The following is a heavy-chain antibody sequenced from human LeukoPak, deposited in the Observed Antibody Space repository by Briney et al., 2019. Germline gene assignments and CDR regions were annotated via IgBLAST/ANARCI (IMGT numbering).Heavy chain of an antibody. J-gene: IGHJ6*03. D-gene: IGHD3-3*01. CDR2: ISGSGGST. CDR1: GFTFSAYS. CDR3: ARSPYYDFWSGYYVDV. V-gene: IGHV3-23*01. Sequence: GGSLRLSCAASGFTFSAYSMSWVRQAPGKGLEWVSVISGSGGSTYYADSVKGRFTISRDNSKNTLYLQMNSLRAEDTAVYYCARSPYYDFWSGYYVDVWGKGTTVTVSS.